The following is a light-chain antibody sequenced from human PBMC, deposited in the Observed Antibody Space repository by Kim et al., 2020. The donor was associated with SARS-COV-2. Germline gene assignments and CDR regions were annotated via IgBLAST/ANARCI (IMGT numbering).Light chain of an antibody. V-gene: IGLV3-19*01. CDR2: GKN. CDR1: SLRSYY. Sequence: ALGQTGRITCQGASLRSYYASWYQQKPGQAPVLVIYGKNNRPSGIPDRFSGSSSGNTASLTITGAQAEDEADYYCNSRDSSGNHWVFGGGTKVTVL. CDR3: NSRDSSGNHWV. J-gene: IGLJ3*02.